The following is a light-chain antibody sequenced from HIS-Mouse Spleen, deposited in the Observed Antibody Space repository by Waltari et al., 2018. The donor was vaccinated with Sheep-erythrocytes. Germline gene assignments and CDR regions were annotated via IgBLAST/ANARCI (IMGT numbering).Light chain of an antibody. V-gene: IGLV3-1*01. CDR3: QACDSSNAWV. J-gene: IGLJ3*02. CDR2: QDS. Sequence: SYDLTQPPSVYVPPGQTASIPCPGHKSGEKYACWYQQKPGQSPRLVLYQDSKRPSGIPERFSGSNSGNTATLTISGTQAMDEADYYCQACDSSNAWVFGGGTKLTVL. CDR1: KSGEKY.